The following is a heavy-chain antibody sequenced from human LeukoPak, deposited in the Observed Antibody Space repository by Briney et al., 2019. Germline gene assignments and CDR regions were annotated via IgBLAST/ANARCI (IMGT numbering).Heavy chain of an antibody. J-gene: IGHJ4*02. CDR1: GFTFSSYG. CDR2: IWYDGSNK. CDR3: ARDSSSYFSSSEFDY. D-gene: IGHD6-6*01. V-gene: IGHV3-33*01. Sequence: GRSLRLSCAASGFTFSSYGMHWVRQAPGKGLEWVAVIWYDGSNKYYADSVKGRFTISRDNSKNTLHLQMNSLRAEDTAVYYCARDSSSYFSSSEFDYWGQGTLVTVSS.